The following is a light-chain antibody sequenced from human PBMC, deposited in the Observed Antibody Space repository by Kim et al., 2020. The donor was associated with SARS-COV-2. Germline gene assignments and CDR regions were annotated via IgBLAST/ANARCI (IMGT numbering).Light chain of an antibody. CDR2: VAS. CDR3: QQYDSYSRT. CDR1: QIINGW. Sequence: SPSVGHRVTISCRASQIINGWLACYQQHPGKAPKLLIYVASSFESVVPSSFTGSGSGTEYTLTISSLQPDDFATYYCQQYDSYSRTFGQGPKLEI. V-gene: IGKV1-5*01. J-gene: IGKJ2*01.